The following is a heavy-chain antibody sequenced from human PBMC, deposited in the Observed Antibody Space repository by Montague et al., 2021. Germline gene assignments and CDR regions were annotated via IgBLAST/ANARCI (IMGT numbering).Heavy chain of an antibody. J-gene: IGHJ3*02. CDR1: GDSISSYEYY. CDR3: ARDSPVVEPWVGEHKGTFDI. V-gene: IGHV4-4*07. Sequence: SETLSLTCSDSGDSISSYEYYWTWIRQPAGRGLVWIGRVYKRGDTNTNPSLRSRLTLSVDTSKNHLSLTLTSVTAADTAVYFCARDSPVVEPWVGEHKGTFDIWGQGTMVTVSS. CDR2: VYKRGDT. D-gene: IGHD3-10*01.